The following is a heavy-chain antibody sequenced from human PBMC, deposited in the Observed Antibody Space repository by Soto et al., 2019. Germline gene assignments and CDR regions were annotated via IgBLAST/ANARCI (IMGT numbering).Heavy chain of an antibody. CDR3: ARAIVCSSRRPYSWIVF. J-gene: IGHJ5*01. CDR1: GGTFSSYT. Sequence: SSVKVSCKASGGTFSSYTLTWVRQAPGQGLEWMGRIIPILGIANYAQKFQGRVTITADKSTSTAYMELSSLRSEDTAVYCCARAIVCSSRRPYSWIVFSDQGILVTVS. V-gene: IGHV1-69*02. D-gene: IGHD2-2*01. CDR2: IIPILGIA.